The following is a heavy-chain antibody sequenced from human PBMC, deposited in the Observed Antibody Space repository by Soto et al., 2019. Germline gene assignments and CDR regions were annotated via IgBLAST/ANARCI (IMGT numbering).Heavy chain of an antibody. CDR3: ARLPGGENYFDY. CDR1: GGSISSSSYY. CDR2: IYYSGST. J-gene: IGHJ4*02. Sequence: SETLSLTCTVSGGSISSSSYYWGWIRQPPGKGLEWIGSIYYSGSTYYNPSLKSRVTISVDTSKNQFSLKLSSVTAADTAVYYCARLPGGENYFDYWAQGTLVTGSS. V-gene: IGHV4-39*01. D-gene: IGHD3-16*01.